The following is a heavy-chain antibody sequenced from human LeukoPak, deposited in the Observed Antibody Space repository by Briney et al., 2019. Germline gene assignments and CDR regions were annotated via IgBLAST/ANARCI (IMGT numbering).Heavy chain of an antibody. J-gene: IGHJ4*02. CDR1: GFTFSSYA. D-gene: IGHD1-7*01. CDR3: AKSMVLELPFYFNY. CDR2: ISGSGGST. Sequence: QAGGSLRLSCAASGFTFSSYAMSWVRQAPGKGLEWVSAISGSGGSTYYADSVKGRFTISRDNSKNTLYLQMNSLRAEDTAVYYCAKSMVLELPFYFNYWGQGTLVTVSP. V-gene: IGHV3-23*01.